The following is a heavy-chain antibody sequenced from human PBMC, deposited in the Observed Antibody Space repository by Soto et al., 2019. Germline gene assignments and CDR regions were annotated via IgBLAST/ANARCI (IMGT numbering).Heavy chain of an antibody. CDR1: GFTFSSYA. Sequence: GGSLRLSCAASGFTFSSYAMHWVRQALGKGLEWVAVISYDGSNKYYADSVKGRFTISRDNSKNTLYLQMNSLRAEDTAVYYCARDSSCWYSYFDYWGQGTLVTVSS. J-gene: IGHJ4*02. CDR3: ARDSSCWYSYFDY. V-gene: IGHV3-30-3*01. D-gene: IGHD6-19*01. CDR2: ISYDGSNK.